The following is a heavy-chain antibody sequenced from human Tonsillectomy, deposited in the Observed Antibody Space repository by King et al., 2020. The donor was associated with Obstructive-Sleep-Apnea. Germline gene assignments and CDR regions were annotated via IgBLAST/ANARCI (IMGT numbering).Heavy chain of an antibody. V-gene: IGHV3-7*01. J-gene: IGHJ4*02. CDR1: GFTFSQYR. CDR2: IRQDGSGK. CDR3: AREEDYYGSGLGYFDY. D-gene: IGHD3-10*01. Sequence: VQLVESGGGLVQPGGSLRLSCEASGFTFSQYRMTWVRQAPGKGLEWVANIRQDGSGKYCVDSVKGRFTISRDNAKNSVFLQMNSLRAEDTAVYYCAREEDYYGSGLGYFDYWGQGTLVTVSS.